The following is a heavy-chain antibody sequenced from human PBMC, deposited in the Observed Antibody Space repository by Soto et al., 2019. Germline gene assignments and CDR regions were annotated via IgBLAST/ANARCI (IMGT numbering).Heavy chain of an antibody. V-gene: IGHV3-23*01. J-gene: IGHJ4*02. CDR1: GFTFSSFA. CDR3: ARGFYARKGSPKDF. CDR2: ISGSGGST. D-gene: IGHD3-10*01. Sequence: LRLSCAASGFTFSSFAMSWVRQAPGKGLDWVSAISGSGGSTYSADSVKGRFTISRDNSKNTLYLQMSSLRAEDTAVYYCARGFYARKGSPKDFWGQGSLVTVSS.